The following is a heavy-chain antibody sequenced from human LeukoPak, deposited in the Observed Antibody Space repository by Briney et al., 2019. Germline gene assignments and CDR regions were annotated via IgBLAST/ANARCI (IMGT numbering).Heavy chain of an antibody. V-gene: IGHV1-2*02. CDR3: ARDIGGIQLWYRGKAYHFVY. CDR2: INPNSGGT. Sequence: ASVKVSCKASGYTFTGYYMHWVRQAPGQGLEWMGWINPNSGGTNYAQEFQGRATMTRDTSISTAYMELSRLRSDDTAVYYCARDIGGIQLWYRGKAYHFVYWGQGTLVTVSS. D-gene: IGHD5-18*01. CDR1: GYTFTGYY. J-gene: IGHJ4*02.